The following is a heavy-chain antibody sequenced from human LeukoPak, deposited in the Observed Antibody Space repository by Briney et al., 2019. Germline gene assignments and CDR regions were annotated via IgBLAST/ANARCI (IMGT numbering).Heavy chain of an antibody. Sequence: PSETLSLTCTVSGGSISSYYWSWIRQPPGKGLEWIGYIYYSGSTNYNPSLKSRVTISVDTSRNQFSLKLSSVTAADTAVYYCARVPRPYSSSSGYYYYYMDVWGKGTTVTVSS. J-gene: IGHJ6*03. V-gene: IGHV4-59*08. CDR2: IYYSGST. D-gene: IGHD6-6*01. CDR3: ARVPRPYSSSSGYYYYYMDV. CDR1: GGSISSYY.